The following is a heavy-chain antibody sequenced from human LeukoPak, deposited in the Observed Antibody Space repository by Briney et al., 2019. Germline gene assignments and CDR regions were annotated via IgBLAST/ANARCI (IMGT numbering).Heavy chain of an antibody. Sequence: GASVKISCKASGYTFTNYYMHWVRQAPGQGLEWLGLITPSGGSTSYAQKFQGRVTMTRDMSTSTVYMELSSLRSEDTAVYYCARDRPPYYYDSSGYYSPLDYWGQGTLVTVSS. CDR2: ITPSGGST. CDR3: ARDRPPYYYDSSGYYSPLDY. CDR1: GYTFTNYY. V-gene: IGHV1-46*01. J-gene: IGHJ4*02. D-gene: IGHD3-22*01.